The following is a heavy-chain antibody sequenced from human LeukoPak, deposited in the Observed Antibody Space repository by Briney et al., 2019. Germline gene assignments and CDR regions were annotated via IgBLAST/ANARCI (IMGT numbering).Heavy chain of an antibody. V-gene: IGHV3-33*01. D-gene: IGHD2-8*01. CDR2: VWFDGTNK. Sequence: GGSLRLSCAASGFTFTNYGMHWVRQAPGKGLEWVAVVWFDGTNKYYADSVKGRFTISRDNSKNTVYLQMNSPRADDTAVYYCARDRVTKQAPPGYWGQGTLVTVSS. CDR1: GFTFTNYG. J-gene: IGHJ4*02. CDR3: ARDRVTKQAPPGY.